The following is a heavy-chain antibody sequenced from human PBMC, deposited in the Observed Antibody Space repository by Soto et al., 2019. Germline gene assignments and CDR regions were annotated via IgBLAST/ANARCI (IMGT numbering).Heavy chain of an antibody. CDR2: ISYDGSNK. J-gene: IGHJ4*02. Sequence: PVGSLRLSCAASGFTFSSYGMHWVRQAPGKGLEWVAVISYDGSNKYYADSVKGRFTICRDNSKNTLYLQMNSLRAEDTAVYYCAKDCGYLFCCWRRRSLVTVSS. CDR1: GFTFSSYG. CDR3: AKDCGYLFCC. D-gene: IGHD3-22*01. V-gene: IGHV3-30*18.